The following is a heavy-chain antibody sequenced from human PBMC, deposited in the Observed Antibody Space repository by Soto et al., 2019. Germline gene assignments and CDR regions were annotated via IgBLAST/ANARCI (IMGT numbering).Heavy chain of an antibody. Sequence: QVQLVESGGGVVQPGRSLRLSCAASGFTFSSCGMHWVRQAPGKGPEWVAVISYDGRNKYYAGSVKGRFTISRDNSKNTVYLQMNSLRAEDTAVYYCAKDQRYSSSWYPGNSYYYGMDVWGQGTTVTVSS. CDR1: GFTFSSCG. CDR2: ISYDGRNK. CDR3: AKDQRYSSSWYPGNSYYYGMDV. D-gene: IGHD6-13*01. J-gene: IGHJ6*02. V-gene: IGHV3-30*18.